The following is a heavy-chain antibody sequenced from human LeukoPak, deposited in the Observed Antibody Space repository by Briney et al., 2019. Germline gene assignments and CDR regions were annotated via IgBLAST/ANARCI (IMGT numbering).Heavy chain of an antibody. CDR1: GASISSITYY. V-gene: IGHV4-39*01. D-gene: IGHD3/OR15-3a*01. CDR2: IYYSGST. CDR3: SRTRYDYWSDPYYYYGMDV. J-gene: IGHJ6*02. Sequence: SETLSLTCTVSGASISSITYYWGWIRQPPGKGLEWIGSIYYSGSTYYNPSLKSRVTISVDTSKNQFSLKLSSVTAADTAVYYCSRTRYDYWSDPYYYYGMDVWGQGTTVTVSS.